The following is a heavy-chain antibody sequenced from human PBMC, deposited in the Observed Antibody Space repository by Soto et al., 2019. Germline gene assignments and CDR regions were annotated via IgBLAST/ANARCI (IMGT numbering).Heavy chain of an antibody. CDR1: GGTFSSYG. D-gene: IGHD3-22*01. CDR3: ARITYYYDSSVYFPVWFDP. J-gene: IGHJ5*02. V-gene: IGHV1-18*04. CDR2: ITTYNGNT. Sequence: ASVKVSCKASGGTFSSYGISWVRQAPGQGLEWMGWITTYNGNTNYAQKLQGRVTMTTDTSTSTAYMELRSLRSDDTAVYYCARITYYYDSSVYFPVWFDPWGQGTLVTVSS.